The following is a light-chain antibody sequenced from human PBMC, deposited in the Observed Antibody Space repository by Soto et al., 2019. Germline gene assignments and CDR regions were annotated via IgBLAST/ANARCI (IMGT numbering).Light chain of an antibody. CDR1: SSDVGGYNY. J-gene: IGLJ1*01. V-gene: IGLV2-14*01. Sequence: QSPLAQPASVSGSPGQSITISCTGTSSDVGGYNYVSWYQQHPGKAPKLMIYEVSNRPSGVSNRFSGSKYGNTASLTISGLQAEDEADYYCSSYTSSSTPSVFGTGTKVTVL. CDR3: SSYTSSSTPSV. CDR2: EVS.